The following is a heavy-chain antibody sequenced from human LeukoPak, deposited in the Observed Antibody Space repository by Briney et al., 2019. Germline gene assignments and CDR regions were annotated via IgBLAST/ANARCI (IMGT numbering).Heavy chain of an antibody. V-gene: IGHV4-39*01. D-gene: IGHD5-18*01. CDR2: IYYSGST. CDR1: GGSISSSSYY. CDR3: ARLRGYSYDRPFDY. Sequence: MASGTLSLTCTVSGGSISSSSYYWGWIRRPPGKGLEWIGSIYYSGSTNYNPSLKSRVTISVDTSKNQFSLKLSSVTAADTAVYYCARLRGYSYDRPFDYWGQGTLVPVSS. J-gene: IGHJ4*02.